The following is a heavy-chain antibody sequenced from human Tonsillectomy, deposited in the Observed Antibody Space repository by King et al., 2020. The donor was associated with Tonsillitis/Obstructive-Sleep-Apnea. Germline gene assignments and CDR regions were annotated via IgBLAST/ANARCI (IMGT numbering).Heavy chain of an antibody. J-gene: IGHJ6*03. CDR3: ARGRGFTIFGVVTTVFYDCMDV. V-gene: IGHV3-11*05. D-gene: IGHD3-3*01. CDR1: GFTFSDYY. Sequence: VQLVESGGGLVKPGGSLRLSCAASGFTFSDYYISWIRQAPGKGLEWISYISSSGNYTDYADSVKGRFTISRDNAKKSMYLQMNSLRAEDTAVYYCARGRGFTIFGVVTTVFYDCMDVWGKGPTAIFSS. CDR2: ISSSGNYT.